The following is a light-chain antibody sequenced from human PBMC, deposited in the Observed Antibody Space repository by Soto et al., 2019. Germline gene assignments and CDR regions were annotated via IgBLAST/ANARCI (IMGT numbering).Light chain of an antibody. CDR1: SSNIGAGYD. J-gene: IGLJ7*01. Sequence: QSVLTQPPSVSGAPGHRVTISCTGRSSNIGAGYDVHWYQQLPGTAPKLLINGNSYRSSGVPDRFSGSQSGTSSYLAITRLQAEDESDYYCQSYDSSLSGSVFGGGTQRTVL. CDR3: QSYDSSLSGSV. CDR2: GNS. V-gene: IGLV1-40*01.